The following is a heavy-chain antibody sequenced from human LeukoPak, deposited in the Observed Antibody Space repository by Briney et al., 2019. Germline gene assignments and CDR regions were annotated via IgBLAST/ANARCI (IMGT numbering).Heavy chain of an antibody. D-gene: IGHD4-17*01. J-gene: IGHJ3*02. CDR2: MNPNSGNT. CDR1: GYTFTSYG. Sequence: ASVKVSCKASGYTFTSYGISWVRQATGQGLEWMGWMNPNSGNTGYAQKFQGRVTITRNTSISTAYMELSSLRSEDTAVYYCARAYGDYVGWAFDIWGQGTMVTVSS. CDR3: ARAYGDYVGWAFDI. V-gene: IGHV1-8*03.